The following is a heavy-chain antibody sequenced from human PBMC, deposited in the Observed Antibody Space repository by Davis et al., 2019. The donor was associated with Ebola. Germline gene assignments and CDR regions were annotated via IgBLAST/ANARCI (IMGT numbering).Heavy chain of an antibody. CDR2: ISNTASPI. J-gene: IGHJ6*02. CDR1: AFIFSDYF. V-gene: IGHV3-11*01. CDR3: ARATSYFIDV. Sequence: GGSLRLSCTSSAFIFSDYFVNWIRQAPGKGLEWLAFISNTASPIHYADSVKGRFTISRDNDKSTLYLQMNSLRAEDTAVYYCARATSYFIDVWGQGTTVTVSS. D-gene: IGHD2-21*01.